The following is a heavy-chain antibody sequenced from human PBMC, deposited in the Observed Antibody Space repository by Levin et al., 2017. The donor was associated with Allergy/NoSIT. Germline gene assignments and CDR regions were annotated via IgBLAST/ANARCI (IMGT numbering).Heavy chain of an antibody. CDR3: AKVSRWGVVVTGSRYFDY. V-gene: IGHV3-30*18. CDR2: ISYDGSNK. D-gene: IGHD2-21*02. Sequence: LSLTCAASGFTFSSYGMHWVRQAPGKGLEWVAVISYDGSNKYYADSVKGRFTISRDNSKNTLYLQMNSLRAEDTAVYYCAKVSRWGVVVTGSRYFDYWGQGTLVTVSS. CDR1: GFTFSSYG. J-gene: IGHJ4*02.